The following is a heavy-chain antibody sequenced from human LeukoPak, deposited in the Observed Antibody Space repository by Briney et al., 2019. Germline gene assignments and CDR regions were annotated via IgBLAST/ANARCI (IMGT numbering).Heavy chain of an antibody. CDR2: ISYDGSNK. CDR1: GFTFNNAW. J-gene: IGHJ4*02. D-gene: IGHD6-19*01. CDR3: ASGAVAGTLDY. V-gene: IGHV3-30*03. Sequence: RPGGSLRLSCTASGFTFNNAWMSWVRQAPGKGLEWVAVISYDGSNKYYADSVKGRFTISRDNAKNTLYLQMNSLRAEDTAVYYCASGAVAGTLDYWGQGTLVTVSS.